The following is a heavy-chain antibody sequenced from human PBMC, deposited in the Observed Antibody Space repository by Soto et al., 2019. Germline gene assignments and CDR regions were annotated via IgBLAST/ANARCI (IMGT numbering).Heavy chain of an antibody. CDR2: IIPIFGTA. CDR3: ATAAGGSGYYCSAFDI. CDR1: GGTFSSYA. D-gene: IGHD3-22*01. J-gene: IGHJ3*02. Sequence: QVQLVQSGAEVKKPGSSVKVSCKASGGTFSSYAISWVRQAPGQGLEWMGGIIPIFGTANYAQKFQGRVKITADESKRTAYMALSSLRSEDTAVYYCATAAGGSGYYCSAFDIWGQGTMVTVSS. V-gene: IGHV1-69*12.